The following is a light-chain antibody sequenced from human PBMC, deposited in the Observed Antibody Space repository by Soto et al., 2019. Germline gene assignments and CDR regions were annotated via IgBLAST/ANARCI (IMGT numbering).Light chain of an antibody. Sequence: DIQMPQSPSSVSASVGDRVTMTCRASQGISSWLVWYQQKPGKAPKLLIYAASSLQSGVPSRFSGSGSGTDFTLTISGLQPEDLATYYCQQANSFPWTFGQGTKVGIK. V-gene: IGKV1-12*01. CDR2: AAS. CDR1: QGISSW. J-gene: IGKJ1*01. CDR3: QQANSFPWT.